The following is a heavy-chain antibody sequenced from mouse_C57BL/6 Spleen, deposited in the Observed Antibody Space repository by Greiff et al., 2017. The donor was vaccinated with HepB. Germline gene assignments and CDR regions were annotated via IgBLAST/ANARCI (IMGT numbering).Heavy chain of an antibody. CDR1: GYTFTSYT. J-gene: IGHJ2*01. V-gene: IGHV1-4*01. CDR3: ARDLREGGLFDY. D-gene: IGHD5-1*01. Sequence: QVQLQQSGAELARPGASVKMSCKASGYTFTSYTMHWVKQRPGQGLEWIGYINPSSGYTKYNQKFKDKATLTADKSSSTAYMQLSSLTSEDSAVYYCARDLREGGLFDYWGQGTTLTVSS. CDR2: INPSSGYT.